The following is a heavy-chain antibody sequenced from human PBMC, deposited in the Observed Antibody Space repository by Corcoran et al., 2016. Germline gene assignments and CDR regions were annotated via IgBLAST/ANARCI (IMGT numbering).Heavy chain of an antibody. V-gene: IGHV3-15*07. CDR2: IKSKTDGGTT. D-gene: IGHD1-1*01. J-gene: IGHJ6*02. Sequence: SVSNAWINWVRQAPGKGLEWVGRIKSKTDGGTTDYAAPVKGRFTISRDDSKNTLYLQMNSLKTEDTAVYYCTTGQPPSDVWGQGTTVTVSS. CDR3: TTGQPPSDV. CDR1: SVSNAW.